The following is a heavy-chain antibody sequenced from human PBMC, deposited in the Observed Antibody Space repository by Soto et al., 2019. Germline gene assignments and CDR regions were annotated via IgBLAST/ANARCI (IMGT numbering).Heavy chain of an antibody. J-gene: IGHJ3*01. CDR1: GFTFNSYW. Sequence: GGSLRLSCAASGFTFNSYWMTWVRQAPGKGLEWVANINTDGSQKHSVDPVKGRFTFSRDNGKNSLYLQMSSLRVEDTAVYYCARVSRRNTFDVWGQGTMVTVSS. CDR3: ARVSRRNTFDV. V-gene: IGHV3-7*01. CDR2: INTDGSQK.